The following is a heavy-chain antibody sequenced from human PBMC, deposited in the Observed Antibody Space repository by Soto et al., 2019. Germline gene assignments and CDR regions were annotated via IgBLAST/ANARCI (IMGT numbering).Heavy chain of an antibody. CDR2: IYYSGST. V-gene: IGHV4-39*01. J-gene: IGHJ3*02. Sequence: SETLSLTCTVSGGSISSSSYYWGWIRQPPGKGLEWIGSIYYSGSTYYNPSLKSRVTISVDTSKNQFSLKLSSVTAADTAVYYCAKGPGNAFDIWGQGTMVTVSS. CDR1: GGSISSSSYY. CDR3: AKGPGNAFDI.